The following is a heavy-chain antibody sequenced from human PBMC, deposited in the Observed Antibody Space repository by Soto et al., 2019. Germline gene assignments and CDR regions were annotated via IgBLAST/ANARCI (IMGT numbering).Heavy chain of an antibody. V-gene: IGHV3-33*01. CDR1: GFTFSHYG. CDR3: ARDAPLGDQLFLYSDS. J-gene: IGHJ4*02. CDR2: IWYDGTNT. D-gene: IGHD2-2*01. Sequence: QVQLVESGGGVVQPGRSLRLSCAASGFTFSHYGMHWVRQAPGKGLEWLAVIWYDGTNTYYADFVKGRFTISRDNYKNTLYLEVNSLRAEDTAIYYCARDAPLGDQLFLYSDSGGLGTVVTVSS.